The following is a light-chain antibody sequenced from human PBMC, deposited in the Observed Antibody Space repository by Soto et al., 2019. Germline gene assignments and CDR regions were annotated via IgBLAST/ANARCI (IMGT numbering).Light chain of an antibody. CDR2: GAS. CDR1: QSVSSNY. V-gene: IGKV3-20*01. Sequence: DIVLTQSPGTLSLSPGERATLSCRASQSVSSNYLAWYQQKPGQAPRLLIYGASSRAMGIPDRFSGSGSGXDFTLTISXLXXXXXXXXXCXQYGTSPPWTFGQGTKVEIK. J-gene: IGKJ1*01. CDR3: XQYGTSPPWT.